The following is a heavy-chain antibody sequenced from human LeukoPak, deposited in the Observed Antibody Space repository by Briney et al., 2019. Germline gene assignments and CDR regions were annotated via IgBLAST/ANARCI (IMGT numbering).Heavy chain of an antibody. CDR3: ATLGMVRGNDY. Sequence: GGSLRLSCAASGFTFSSYAMSWVRQAPGKGLEWVSAISGSGGSTYYADSVKGRFTISRDNSKNTLYLQMNSLRAKDTAVYYCATLGMVRGNDYWGQGTLVTVSS. CDR1: GFTFSSYA. V-gene: IGHV3-23*01. J-gene: IGHJ4*02. D-gene: IGHD3-10*01. CDR2: ISGSGGST.